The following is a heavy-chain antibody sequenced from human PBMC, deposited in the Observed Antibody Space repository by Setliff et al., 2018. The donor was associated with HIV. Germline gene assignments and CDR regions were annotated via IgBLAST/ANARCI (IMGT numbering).Heavy chain of an antibody. V-gene: IGHV3-30*02. CDR3: AKSAYSGTYGGWYDY. CDR2: IQYDETNK. D-gene: IGHD1-26*01. Sequence: PGGSLRLSCAASGFTFSSYGMHWVRQAPGKGLEWVAFIQYDETNKYYADSVKGRFTISRDSSKNTLFLQMNSLRPEDTAIYYCAKSAYSGTYGGWYDYWGQGTLVTVSS. CDR1: GFTFSSYG. J-gene: IGHJ4*02.